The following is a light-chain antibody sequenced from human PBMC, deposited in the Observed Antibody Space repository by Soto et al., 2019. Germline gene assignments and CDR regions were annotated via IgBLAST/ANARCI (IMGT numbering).Light chain of an antibody. CDR3: CSYAGSSTYVV. CDR1: SSDFGSYNL. V-gene: IGLV2-23*01. J-gene: IGLJ2*01. Sequence: QSALTQPASVSGSPGQSITISGTGTSSDFGSYNLVSWYQQHPGKAPKLMIYEGSKRPSGVSNRFSGSKSGNTASLTISGLQAEDEADYYCCSYAGSSTYVVFGGGTQLTVL. CDR2: EGS.